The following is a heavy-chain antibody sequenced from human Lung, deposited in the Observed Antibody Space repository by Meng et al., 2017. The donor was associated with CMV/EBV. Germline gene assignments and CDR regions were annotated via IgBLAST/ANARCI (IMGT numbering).Heavy chain of an antibody. CDR2: IYYSGST. CDR3: ARASYYDFWSGPGNRFDP. CDR1: GGSISSYY. J-gene: IGHJ5*02. D-gene: IGHD3-3*01. Sequence: SETLSLXXTVSGGSISSYYWSWIRQPPGKGLEWIGYIYYSGSTNYNPSLKSRVTISVDTSKNQFSLKLSSVTAADTAVYYCARASYYDFWSGPGNRFDPWGQGXLVTVSS. V-gene: IGHV4-59*13.